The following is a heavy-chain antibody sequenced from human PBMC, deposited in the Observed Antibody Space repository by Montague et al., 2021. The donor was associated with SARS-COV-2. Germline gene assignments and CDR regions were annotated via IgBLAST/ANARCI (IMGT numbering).Heavy chain of an antibody. J-gene: IGHJ4*02. Sequence: PALVKPTQTLTLTCTFSGFSLSTSGMCVSWVRQPPGKALEWLALIDWVXNKFYSTSLKTRLTISKDTSKNQVVLTMTNVDPVDTATYYCARSLYDILTGYYLPFDYWGQGTLVTVSS. CDR2: IDWVXNK. V-gene: IGHV2-70*20. CDR1: GFSLSTSGMC. CDR3: ARSLYDILTGYYLPFDY. D-gene: IGHD3-9*01.